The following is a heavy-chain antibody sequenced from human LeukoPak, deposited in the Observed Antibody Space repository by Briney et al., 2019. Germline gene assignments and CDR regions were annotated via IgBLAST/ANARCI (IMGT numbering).Heavy chain of an antibody. D-gene: IGHD3-10*01. CDR1: GYTFTSYG. Sequence: GASVKVSCKTSGYTFTSYGIIWVRQAPGQGLEWMGWISGYNDNTKYTQELQGRVTMTTDTSTSTAYMELRSLRSDDTAVYYCARATGRVVRGITWRYFDYWGQGTLVTVSS. CDR2: ISGYNDNT. CDR3: ARATGRVVRGITWRYFDY. V-gene: IGHV1-18*01. J-gene: IGHJ4*02.